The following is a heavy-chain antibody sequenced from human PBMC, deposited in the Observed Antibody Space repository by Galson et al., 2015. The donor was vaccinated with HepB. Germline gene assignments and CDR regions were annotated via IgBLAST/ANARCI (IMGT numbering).Heavy chain of an antibody. D-gene: IGHD6-19*01. V-gene: IGHV4-30-2*01. J-gene: IGHJ4*02. CDR1: GGSISSGGYS. CDR2: IYHSGTA. CDR3: AKDRDGGGWYLDS. Sequence: TLSLTCAVSGGSISSGGYSWTWIRQLPGKGLEWIGYIYHSGTAYYNPFLKSRVIISVDRSKNEFSLKLSSVTAADTAVYYCAKDRDGGGWYLDSWGQGTLVTVSS.